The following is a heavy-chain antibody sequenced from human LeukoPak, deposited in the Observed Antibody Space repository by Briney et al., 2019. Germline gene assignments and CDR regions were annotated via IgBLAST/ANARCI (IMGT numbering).Heavy chain of an antibody. CDR1: GLTFSNAW. CDR2: IKSKTDGETT. CDR3: TTDYYDYVWGSYRPDY. Sequence: GGSLRLSCAASGLTFSNAWMSWVRQAPEQGLEWVARIKSKTDGETTDYAAPVKGRLTISRDDSKNTLYLQMNSLKTEDTAVYYCTTDYYDYVWGSYRPDYWGQGTLVTVSS. D-gene: IGHD3-16*02. J-gene: IGHJ4*02. V-gene: IGHV3-15*01.